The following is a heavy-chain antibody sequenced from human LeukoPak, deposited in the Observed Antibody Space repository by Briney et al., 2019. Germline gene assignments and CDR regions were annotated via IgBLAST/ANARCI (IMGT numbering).Heavy chain of an antibody. J-gene: IGHJ3*02. V-gene: IGHV5-51*01. CDR3: ARHMKFNSGTDDAFAI. D-gene: IGHD6-19*01. CDR1: GYSFTSYW. Sequence: KNGESLKISCKGSGYSFTSYWIAWVRQMPGKGLEWMAIIYPGDSDTRYSPSFQGQVTISADKSISTAYLQWSSLKASDTAIYYCARHMKFNSGTDDAFAIWSQGTMVTVSS. CDR2: IYPGDSDT.